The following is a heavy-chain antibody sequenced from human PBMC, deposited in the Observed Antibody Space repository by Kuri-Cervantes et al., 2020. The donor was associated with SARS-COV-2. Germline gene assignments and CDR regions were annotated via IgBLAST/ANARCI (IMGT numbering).Heavy chain of an antibody. CDR2: IKSKTDGGTT. J-gene: IGHJ4*02. CDR1: GFTFTSYS. CDR3: TTTYCTNGVCYTNSLDY. V-gene: IGHV3-15*01. D-gene: IGHD2-8*01. Sequence: GESLKISCLVSGFTFTSYSISWVRQAPGKGLEGVGRIKSKTDGGTTDYAAPVKGRFTISRDDSKNTLYLKMNSLKTEDTAVYYCTTTYCTNGVCYTNSLDYWGQGTLVTVSS.